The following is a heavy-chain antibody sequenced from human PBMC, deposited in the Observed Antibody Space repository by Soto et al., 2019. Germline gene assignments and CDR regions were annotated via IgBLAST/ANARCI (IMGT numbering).Heavy chain of an antibody. J-gene: IGHJ5*02. Sequence: PGGSLRLSCAASGFTFSTYSMNWVRQAPGKGLEWVSYISPSSSTIYYAGSVKGRFTISRDNAKNSLYLQMNSLRAEDTAVYYCARDLKVRGAGWFDPWGQGTLVTVSS. CDR3: ARDLKVRGAGWFDP. V-gene: IGHV3-48*01. CDR1: GFTFSTYS. CDR2: ISPSSSTI. D-gene: IGHD3-10*01.